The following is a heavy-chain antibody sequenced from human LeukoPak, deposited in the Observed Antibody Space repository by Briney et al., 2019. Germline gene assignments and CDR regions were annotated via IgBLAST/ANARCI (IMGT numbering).Heavy chain of an antibody. Sequence: ASVKVSCKASGRTFSSYAISWVRQAPGQGLEWMGRINPNSGGTNYAQKFQGRVTMTRDTSISTAYMELSRLRSDDTAVYYCARDRLDEAYCGGDCLDAFDIWGQGTMVTVSS. D-gene: IGHD2-21*02. CDR1: GRTFSSYA. V-gene: IGHV1-2*06. J-gene: IGHJ3*02. CDR3: ARDRLDEAYCGGDCLDAFDI. CDR2: INPNSGGT.